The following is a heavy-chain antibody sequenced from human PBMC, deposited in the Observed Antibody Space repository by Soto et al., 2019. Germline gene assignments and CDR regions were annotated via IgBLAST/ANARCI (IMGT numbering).Heavy chain of an antibody. V-gene: IGHV1-69*06. D-gene: IGHD7-27*01. CDR1: GGTFSGHA. Sequence: QVQLVQSGAEVKKPGSSVKVSCEASGGTFSGHAISWVRQAPGQGPEWMGGLIPLFGTTQHAQNFQDRLTITADKSTSTAYLEPTSLRFEDTAIYYCARGPNWGYRFDSWGQGPLVTVSS. CDR3: ARGPNWGYRFDS. J-gene: IGHJ4*02. CDR2: LIPLFGTT.